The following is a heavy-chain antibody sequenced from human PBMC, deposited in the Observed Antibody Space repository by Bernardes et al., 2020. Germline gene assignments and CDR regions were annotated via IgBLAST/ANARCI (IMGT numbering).Heavy chain of an antibody. V-gene: IGHV1-46*01. CDR2: INPSGGST. D-gene: IGHD3-22*01. J-gene: IGHJ4*02. Sequence: ASVKVSCKASGYTFTSYYMHWVRQAPGQGLEWMGIINPSGGSTSYAQKFQGRVTMTRDTSTSTVYMELSSLRSEDTAVYYCARGLFYYYDSSGYYQDPPAFDYWGQGTLVTVSS. CDR1: GYTFTSYY. CDR3: ARGLFYYYDSSGYYQDPPAFDY.